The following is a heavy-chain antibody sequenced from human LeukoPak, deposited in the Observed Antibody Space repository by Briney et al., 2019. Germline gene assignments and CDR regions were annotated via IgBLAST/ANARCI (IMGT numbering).Heavy chain of an antibody. CDR1: GYSFTNYW. CDR2: IYPGDSHT. CDR3: ATGTGPTLKSSRFDY. Sequence: GESLKISCKGSGYSFTNYWIGWVRQMPGKGLEWMGIIYPGDSHTRYNPSFQGQVTISADKSISIAYLQWSSLKASDTAMYYCATGTGPTLKSSRFDYWGQGTLVTVSS. V-gene: IGHV5-51*01. D-gene: IGHD1-14*01. J-gene: IGHJ4*02.